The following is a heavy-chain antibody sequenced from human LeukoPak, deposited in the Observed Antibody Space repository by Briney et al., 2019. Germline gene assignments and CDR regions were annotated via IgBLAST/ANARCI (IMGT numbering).Heavy chain of an antibody. CDR2: IWYDGSNK. CDR1: GFNFSSYS. CDR3: AKSGSYGYSYFDY. D-gene: IGHD5-18*01. V-gene: IGHV3-33*06. Sequence: GGSLRLSCAASGFNFSSYSMNWVRQAPGKGLEWVAVIWYDGSNKYYADSVKGRFTISRDNSKNTLYLQMNSLRAEDTAVYYCAKSGSYGYSYFDYWGQGTLVTVSS. J-gene: IGHJ4*02.